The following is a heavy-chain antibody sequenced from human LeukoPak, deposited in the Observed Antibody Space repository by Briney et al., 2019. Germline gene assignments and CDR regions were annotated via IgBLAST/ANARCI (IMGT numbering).Heavy chain of an antibody. CDR2: ISYDGSNK. J-gene: IGHJ3*02. V-gene: IGHV3-30*04. CDR3: ARSLSSSWYVGAFDI. Sequence: GGSLRLSCAASGFTFSSYAMHWVRQAPGKGLEWVAVISYDGSNKYYADSVKGRFTISRDNTKNTLYLQMNSLRAEDTAVYYCARSLSSSWYVGAFDIWGQGTMVTVSS. D-gene: IGHD6-13*01. CDR1: GFTFSSYA.